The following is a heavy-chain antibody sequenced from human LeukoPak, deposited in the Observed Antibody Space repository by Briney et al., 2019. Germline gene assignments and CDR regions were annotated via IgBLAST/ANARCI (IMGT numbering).Heavy chain of an antibody. CDR2: TSYNGNT. CDR1: GYTISKYG. V-gene: IGHV1-18*04. J-gene: IGHJ4*02. CDR3: ARHSGSGWQALGY. D-gene: IGHD6-19*01. Sequence: GASVKVSCKASGYTISKYGISWVRQAPGLGLEWMGWTSYNGNTNYAQKFQDRVTMTTDTSTTTAYMELRSLESDDTAVYYCARHSGSGWQALGYWGQGTLVTVSS.